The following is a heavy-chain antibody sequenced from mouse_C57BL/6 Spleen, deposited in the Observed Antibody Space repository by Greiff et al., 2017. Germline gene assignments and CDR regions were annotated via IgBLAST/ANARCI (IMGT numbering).Heavy chain of an antibody. V-gene: IGHV1-74*01. CDR2: IHPSDSDT. Sequence: QVLLQQPGAELVQPGASVKLSCKASGFTFTSYWMDWVKQMPGQGLEWIGRIHPSDSDTNYSQKFKGKSTMTIDKSSSTTYMQVSRLTSEDSAVYCCAIGLYCGSWGQGTTLTVSS. CDR1: GFTFTSYW. CDR3: AIGLYCGS. J-gene: IGHJ2*01. D-gene: IGHD2-1*01.